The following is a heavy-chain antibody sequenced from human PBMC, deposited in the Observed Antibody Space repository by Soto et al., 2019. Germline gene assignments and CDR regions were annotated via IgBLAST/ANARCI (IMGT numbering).Heavy chain of an antibody. CDR2: IYWDHEK. Sequence: QTLTLTCTFSGFSLHTSGVGVGWIRQPPGKALEWLALIYWDHEKRYSPSLRSRLTITKDTSKNQVVLALTNVDPVDTATYFCAHMSKDDRDRSIYGLDVWGPGATVTVSS. J-gene: IGHJ6*02. CDR1: GFSLHTSGVG. D-gene: IGHD2-21*02. CDR3: AHMSKDDRDRSIYGLDV. V-gene: IGHV2-5*02.